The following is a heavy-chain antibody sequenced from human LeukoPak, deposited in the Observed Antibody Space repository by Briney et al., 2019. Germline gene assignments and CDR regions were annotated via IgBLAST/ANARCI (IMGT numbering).Heavy chain of an antibody. V-gene: IGHV3-15*01. CDR3: TTYVGAYSNWGDYYYYYMDV. CDR2: IKSKTDGGTT. CDR1: GFTFSNAG. D-gene: IGHD4-11*01. J-gene: IGHJ6*03. Sequence: PGGSLRLSCAASGFTFSNAGMSWVRQAPGKGLEWVGRIKSKTDGGTTDYAAPVKGRFTISREDSKNTLYLQMNSLKTEDTAVYYCTTYVGAYSNWGDYYYYYMDVWGKGTTATVSS.